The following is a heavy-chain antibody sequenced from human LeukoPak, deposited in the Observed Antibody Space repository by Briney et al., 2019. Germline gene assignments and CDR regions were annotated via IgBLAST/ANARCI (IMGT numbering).Heavy chain of an antibody. CDR1: GYSFTSYW. D-gene: IGHD6-13*01. CDR3: ARRAEAAAGTGGWFDP. J-gene: IGHJ5*02. V-gene: IGHV5-51*01. Sequence: GESLKISCKGSGYSFTSYWIGWVRQMPGKGLEWMGIIYPGDSDTRYSPSFQGQVTISADKSISTAHLQWSSLKASDTAMYYCARRAEAAAGTGGWFDPWGQGTLVTVSS. CDR2: IYPGDSDT.